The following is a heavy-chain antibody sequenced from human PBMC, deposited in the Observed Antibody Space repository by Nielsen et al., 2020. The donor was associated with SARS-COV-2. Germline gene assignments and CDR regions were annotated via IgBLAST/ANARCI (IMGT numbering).Heavy chain of an antibody. D-gene: IGHD4-17*01. V-gene: IGHV4-59*12. Sequence: WIRQPPGKGLEWIGYIYYTGDTNYNPSLKSRVTISVDTSKNQLSLKLTSVTAADTAVYYCAKLRSVPALKSSRSYYGMDVWGRGTTVTVSS. CDR2: IYYTGDT. J-gene: IGHJ6*02. CDR3: AKLRSVPALKSSRSYYGMDV.